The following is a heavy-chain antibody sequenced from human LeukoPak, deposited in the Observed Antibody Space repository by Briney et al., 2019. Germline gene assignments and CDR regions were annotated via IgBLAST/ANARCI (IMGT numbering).Heavy chain of an antibody. CDR3: ARVSYYDSSGYYRYYYYMDV. D-gene: IGHD3-22*01. CDR1: DYSISSDDYY. V-gene: IGHV4-38-2*02. CDR2: INHSGST. J-gene: IGHJ6*03. Sequence: SETLSLTCIVSDYSISSDDYYWGWIRQPPGKGLEWIGEINHSGSTNYNPSLKSRVTISVDTSKNQFSLKLSSVTAADTAVYYCARVSYYDSSGYYRYYYYMDVWGKGTTVTVSS.